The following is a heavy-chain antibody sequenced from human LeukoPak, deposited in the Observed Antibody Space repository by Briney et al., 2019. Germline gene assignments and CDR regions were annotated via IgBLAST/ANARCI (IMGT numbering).Heavy chain of an antibody. J-gene: IGHJ4*02. V-gene: IGHV4-4*07. CDR2: IYASGST. Sequence: SSETLSLTCTVSGGSISSYYWSWIRQPAGKALEWIGRIYASGSTYYNASIKSRVTMSVDTSKNQFSLRLTTVTAADTAVYYCARDSNLEYSSSRGLGRWGQGTLVTVSS. CDR1: GGSISSYY. CDR3: ARDSNLEYSSSRGLGR. D-gene: IGHD6-6*01.